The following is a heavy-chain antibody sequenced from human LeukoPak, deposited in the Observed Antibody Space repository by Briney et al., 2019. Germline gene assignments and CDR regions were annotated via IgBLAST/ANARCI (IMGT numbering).Heavy chain of an antibody. CDR2: IIPIYDTA. V-gene: IGHV1-69*06. Sequence: ASVKVSCKASGGTFSNYAISWVRQAPGQGLEWMGGIIPIYDTATYAQKFQGTVTITADISTSTAYMELRSLRSDDTAVYYCARQPFCSGGSCPVSLLYFDSWGQGTLVTVSS. D-gene: IGHD2-15*01. CDR1: GGTFSNYA. J-gene: IGHJ4*02. CDR3: ARQPFCSGGSCPVSLLYFDS.